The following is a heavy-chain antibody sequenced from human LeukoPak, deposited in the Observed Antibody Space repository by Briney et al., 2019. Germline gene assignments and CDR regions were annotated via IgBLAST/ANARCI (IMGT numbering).Heavy chain of an antibody. CDR1: GGSISSYY. Sequence: SETLSLTCTVSGGSISSYYWSWIRQPPGKGLEWIGYIYYTGSTDYSPSLKSRVTISVDTSENQFSLKLSSVTAADTAVYYCARGRTGTAPYYFDYWGQGTLVTVSS. V-gene: IGHV4-59*01. J-gene: IGHJ4*02. D-gene: IGHD3/OR15-3a*01. CDR2: IYYTGST. CDR3: ARGRTGTAPYYFDY.